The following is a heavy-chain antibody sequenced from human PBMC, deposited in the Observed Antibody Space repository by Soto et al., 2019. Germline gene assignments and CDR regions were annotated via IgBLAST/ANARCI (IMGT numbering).Heavy chain of an antibody. CDR2: IYYRGST. CDR1: GGSISSGGYY. V-gene: IGHV4-31*03. J-gene: IGHJ2*01. CDR3: ARAPDYGDYWYFDL. D-gene: IGHD4-17*01. Sequence: PSGTLSLTCTVSGGSISSGGYYWSWIRQHPGKGLEWIGYIYYRGSTYYNPSLKSRVTISVDTSKNQFSLKLSSVAAADTAVYYCARAPDYGDYWYFDLWGRGTLVTVSS.